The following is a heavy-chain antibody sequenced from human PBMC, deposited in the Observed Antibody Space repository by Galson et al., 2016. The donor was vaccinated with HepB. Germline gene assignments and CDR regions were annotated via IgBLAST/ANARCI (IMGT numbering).Heavy chain of an antibody. CDR1: GGSIRSNNW. D-gene: IGHD3-3*01. CDR2: IHHSGST. J-gene: IGHJ5*02. V-gene: IGHV4-4*02. CDR3: ASLSKDYDFWSGYYTYSFGP. Sequence: TLSLTCAVSGGSIRSNNWWSWVRQPPGKGLAWIGEIHHSGSTNYNPSLKTRITISVDKSKNQFSLKLSSVTAADTAMYYCASLSKDYDFWSGYYTYSFGPWGQGTLVTVSS.